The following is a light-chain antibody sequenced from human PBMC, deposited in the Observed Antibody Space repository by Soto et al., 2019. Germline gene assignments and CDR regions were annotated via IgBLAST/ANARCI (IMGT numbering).Light chain of an antibody. CDR2: KAS. Sequence: VGDGVTLTSRASQNIRAWLAWYQQKPGKAPKLLIYKASNLYSGVPSRFSGSASGTEFTLTISSLQPDDFAIYYCHQYNSYPWTFGQGTKVDIK. J-gene: IGKJ1*01. CDR3: HQYNSYPWT. CDR1: QNIRAW. V-gene: IGKV1-5*03.